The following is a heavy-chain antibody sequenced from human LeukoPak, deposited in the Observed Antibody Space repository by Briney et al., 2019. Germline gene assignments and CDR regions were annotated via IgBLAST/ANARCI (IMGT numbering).Heavy chain of an antibody. J-gene: IGHJ4*02. V-gene: IGHV3-30*03. CDR1: GFTFRSYA. D-gene: IGHD1-26*01. Sequence: QPGGSLRLSCAVSGFTFRSYAMHWVRQAPGKGLEWVAVISYDGSNKYYADSVKGRFTISRDNSKNTPYLQMNSLRAEDTAVYYCVKGADAAKFDYWGQGTLVTVSS. CDR3: VKGADAAKFDY. CDR2: ISYDGSNK.